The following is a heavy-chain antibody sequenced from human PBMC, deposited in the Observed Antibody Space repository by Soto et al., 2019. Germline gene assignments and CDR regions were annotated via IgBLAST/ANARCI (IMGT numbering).Heavy chain of an antibody. J-gene: IGHJ4*02. Sequence: EVQLLESGGGLVQPGGSLRLSCAVSGFTFNSHAMSWVRQAPGKGLECVSTISGSDGSTNYADSVKGRFTISRDKSKSTLYLQMTSLRVEDTAVYYCAKDLQFSGWLSAQTFDYWGQGTQVTVSS. D-gene: IGHD6-19*01. CDR3: AKDLQFSGWLSAQTFDY. V-gene: IGHV3-23*01. CDR1: GFTFNSHA. CDR2: ISGSDGST.